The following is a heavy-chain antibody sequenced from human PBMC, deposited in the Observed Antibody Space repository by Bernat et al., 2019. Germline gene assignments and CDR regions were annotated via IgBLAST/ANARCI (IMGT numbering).Heavy chain of an antibody. Sequence: QVQVVQSGAEVKKPGASVKVSCKASGYIFTGYYMHWVRQAPGQGLEWMGWINPNSGGIKYAQKFQGRVTMTRDTSISTAYMELSRLRSDDTVVYYCARGPAGYYDSSDYYLGAFDVWGQGTMVTVSS. J-gene: IGHJ3*01. D-gene: IGHD3-22*01. CDR1: GYIFTGYY. V-gene: IGHV1-2*02. CDR3: ARGPAGYYDSSDYYLGAFDV. CDR2: INPNSGGI.